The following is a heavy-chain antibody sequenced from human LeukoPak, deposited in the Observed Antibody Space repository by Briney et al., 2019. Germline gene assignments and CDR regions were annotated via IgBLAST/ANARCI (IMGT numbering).Heavy chain of an antibody. V-gene: IGHV3-21*06. CDR3: ARLHGHGFDP. J-gene: IGHJ5*02. Sequence: PGGSLRLSCAASGFTFNTYTMNWVRLAPGKGLEWVSAITGSTKYIPSNIYYADAVQGRFTISRDDAKNLVYLQMNSLRAEDTAVYYCARLHGHGFDPWGQGTLVTVSS. CDR1: GFTFNTYT. D-gene: IGHD2-8*01. CDR2: ITGSTKYI.